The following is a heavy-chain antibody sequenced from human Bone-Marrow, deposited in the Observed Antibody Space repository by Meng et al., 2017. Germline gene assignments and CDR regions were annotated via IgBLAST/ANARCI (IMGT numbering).Heavy chain of an antibody. V-gene: IGHV1-69*05. J-gene: IGHJ3*02. CDR3: ARTTSSWYLHDDAFDI. Sequence: SVKVSCKASGGTFSSYAISWVRQAPGQGLEWMGGIIPIFGTANYAQKFQGRVTITTDESTSTAYMELSSLRSEDTAVYYCARTTSSWYLHDDAFDIWGQGPMVTVSS. D-gene: IGHD6-13*01. CDR2: IIPIFGTA. CDR1: GGTFSSYA.